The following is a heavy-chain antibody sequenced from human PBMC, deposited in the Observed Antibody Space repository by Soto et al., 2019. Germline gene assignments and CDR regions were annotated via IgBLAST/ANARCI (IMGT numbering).Heavy chain of an antibody. CDR1: GFSISSSSYY. J-gene: IGHJ5*02. CDR2: IYYSGST. Sequence: SDTLSLTCPVSGFSISSSSYYWGWIRQPPGKGLEWIGSIYYSGSTYYNPSLKSRVTISVDTSKNQFSLKLSSVTAADTAVYYCARQRTFSNWFDPWGPGTLVTVSS. CDR3: ARQRTFSNWFDP. V-gene: IGHV4-39*01.